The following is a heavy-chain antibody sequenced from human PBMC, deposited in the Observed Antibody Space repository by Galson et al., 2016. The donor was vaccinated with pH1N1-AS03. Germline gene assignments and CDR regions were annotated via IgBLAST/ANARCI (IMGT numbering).Heavy chain of an antibody. CDR3: GRHTFSYDTTDTNRPDAFDI. J-gene: IGHJ3*02. D-gene: IGHD3-22*01. V-gene: IGHV5-51*01. CDR2: TSPDDPQT. Sequence: QSGAEVKKPGESLKISCMGSGTSFSNYWIGWVRQMPGKGLEWMGATSPDDPQTKYSPSFDGQVTISVDKSITTAFLQWNSLKASDTALYYCGRHTFSYDTTDTNRPDAFDIWGQGTMVTVFS. CDR1: GTSFSNYW.